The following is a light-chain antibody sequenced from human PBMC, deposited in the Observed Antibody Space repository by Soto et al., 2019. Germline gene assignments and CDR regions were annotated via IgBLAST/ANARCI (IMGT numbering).Light chain of an antibody. J-gene: IGKJ2*01. CDR1: QSISTF. CDR2: VAS. V-gene: IGKV1-39*01. CDR3: QHSYLAAYT. Sequence: DIQVTQSPSSLSASIGDRVTITCRSSQSISTFFNWYQQKPGKAPNLLIYVASNLQTGVPSRFSGSGSGTDFSLSISSLQHAYVATYYCQHSYLAAYTFGHGTTVEIK.